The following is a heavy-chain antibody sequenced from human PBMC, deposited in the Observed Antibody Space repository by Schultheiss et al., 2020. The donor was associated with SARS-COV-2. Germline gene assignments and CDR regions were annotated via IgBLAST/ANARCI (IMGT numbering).Heavy chain of an antibody. V-gene: IGHV4-34*01. CDR1: GGSFSGYY. CDR2: IYYSGST. J-gene: IGHJ5*02. D-gene: IGHD2-21*01. CDR3: ARRLGWTHWFDP. Sequence: SETLSLTCAVYGGSFSGYYWSWIRQPPGKGLEWIGYIYYSGSTYYNPSLKSRVTISVDTSKNQFSLKLSSVTAADTAVYYCARRLGWTHWFDPWGQGTLVTVSS.